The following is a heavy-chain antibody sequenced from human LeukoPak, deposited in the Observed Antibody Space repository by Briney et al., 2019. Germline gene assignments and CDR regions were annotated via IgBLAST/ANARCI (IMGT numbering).Heavy chain of an antibody. D-gene: IGHD6-13*01. CDR2: IGTAGDT. V-gene: IGHV3-13*01. CDR1: GFTFSSYD. Sequence: GGSLRLSCTASGFTFSSYDMHWVRQATGKGLEWVSAIGTAGDTYYPGSVKGRFTISRENAKNSLYLQMNSLRAGDTAVYYCARTSSSWYGTDWGQGTLVTVSS. CDR3: ARTSSSWYGTD. J-gene: IGHJ4*02.